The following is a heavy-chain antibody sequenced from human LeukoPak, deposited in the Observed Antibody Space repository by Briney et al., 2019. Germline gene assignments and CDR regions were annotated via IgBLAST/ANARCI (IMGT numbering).Heavy chain of an antibody. V-gene: IGHV4-4*07. Sequence: SETLSLTCTVSGGSINNYYWSWIRQPAGKGLEWIGRIYTCGSTNYNPSLKSRVTMSVDTSKNQFSLKLSSVTAADTAVYYCARGRYCSADTCSGGDAFDIWGQGTMVSVSS. D-gene: IGHD2-15*01. CDR1: GGSINNYY. CDR3: ARGRYCSADTCSGGDAFDI. J-gene: IGHJ3*02. CDR2: IYTCGST.